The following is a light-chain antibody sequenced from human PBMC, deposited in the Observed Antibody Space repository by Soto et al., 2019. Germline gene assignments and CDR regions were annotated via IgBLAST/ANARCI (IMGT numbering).Light chain of an antibody. CDR2: WAS. J-gene: IGKJ1*01. CDR3: HQYLNTPRT. CDR1: QSVLYSSNNNNY. Sequence: DIVMTQSPDSLAVSLGERATINCKSSQSVLYSSNNNNYLAWYQQKPGQPPKLLIYWASIRESGVPDRFSGSGSGTDFTLTISRLHDEDVAVYYWHQYLNTPRTFGQGTKVEIK. V-gene: IGKV4-1*01.